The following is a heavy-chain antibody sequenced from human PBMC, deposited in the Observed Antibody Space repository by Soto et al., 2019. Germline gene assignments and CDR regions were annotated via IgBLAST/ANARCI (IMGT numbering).Heavy chain of an antibody. CDR2: IWYDGSNK. J-gene: IGHJ4*02. V-gene: IGHV3-33*01. CDR1: GFTFSSYG. D-gene: IGHD1-26*01. Sequence: SLRLSGAASGFTFSSYGMHWVRQAPGKGLGWVAVIWYDGSNKYYADSVKGRFTISRDNSKNTLYLQMNSLRAEDTAVYYCARGGEGELLTFDYWGQGNLVTVSS. CDR3: ARGGEGELLTFDY.